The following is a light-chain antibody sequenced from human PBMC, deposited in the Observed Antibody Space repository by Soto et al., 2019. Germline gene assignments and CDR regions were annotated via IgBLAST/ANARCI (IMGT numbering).Light chain of an antibody. CDR3: QQYNYWPPWT. Sequence: VLTPSPATLSLTPGERATLSCRASRSISTYLAWYQQKPGQAPRLLMYDASTRATGIPARFSGSGSGTEFTLTISSLQSEDFAVYYCQQYNYWPPWTFGQGTKVDIK. V-gene: IGKV3-15*01. J-gene: IGKJ1*01. CDR2: DAS. CDR1: RSISTY.